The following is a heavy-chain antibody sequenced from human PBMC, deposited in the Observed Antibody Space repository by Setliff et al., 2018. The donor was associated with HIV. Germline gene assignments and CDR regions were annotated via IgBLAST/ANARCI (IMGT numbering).Heavy chain of an antibody. CDR3: ASFYGDYGY. CDR2: ISSSGSTM. V-gene: IGHV3-48*03. J-gene: IGHJ4*01. CDR1: GFTFSSYE. D-gene: IGHD3-10*01. Sequence: PGGSLRLSCAASGFTFSSYEMNWVRQTPGKGLEWVSYISSSGSTMYYVDSVKGRFTISRDNAKNSLYLQMNRLRAEDTAVYYCASFYGDYGYWGHGTQVTVSS.